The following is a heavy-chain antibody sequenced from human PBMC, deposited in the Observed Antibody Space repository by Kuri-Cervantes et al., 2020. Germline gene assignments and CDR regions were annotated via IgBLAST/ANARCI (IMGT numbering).Heavy chain of an antibody. D-gene: IGHD2-15*01. V-gene: IGHV3-48*01. Sequence: GGSLRLSCAASGFTFSSYSMNWVRQAPGKGLEWVSYISSSSSTIYYADSVKGRFTISRDNAKNSLYLQMNSLRAEDTAVYYCARGCSGGSCYVFDYWGQGTLVTVSS. CDR2: ISSSSSTI. J-gene: IGHJ4*02. CDR1: GFTFSSYS. CDR3: ARGCSGGSCYVFDY.